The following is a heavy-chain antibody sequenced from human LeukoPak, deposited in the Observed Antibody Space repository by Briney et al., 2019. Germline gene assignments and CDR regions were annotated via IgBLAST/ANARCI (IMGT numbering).Heavy chain of an antibody. CDR2: LSGNGVKT. V-gene: IGHV3-23*01. CDR1: GFIFRSYA. CDR3: GKDDGSYGLDH. Sequence: HPGGSLRPSSAASGFIFRSYAMNWVRPPPRRWLQWASALSGNGVKTYYVDAVEGRFTISRDNSKNTLYLQMSSLRAEDTAVYYCGKDDGSYGLDHWGQGTLVTVSS. D-gene: IGHD5-18*01. J-gene: IGHJ5*02.